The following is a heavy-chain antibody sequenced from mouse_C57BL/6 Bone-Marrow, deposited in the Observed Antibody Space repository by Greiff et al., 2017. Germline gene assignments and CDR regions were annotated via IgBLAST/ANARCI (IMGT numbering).Heavy chain of an antibody. CDR3: ARRAIYYYYAMDY. Sequence: QVQLQQPGAELVRPGTSVKLSCKASGYTFTSYWMHWVKQRPGQGLEWIGVIDPSDSYTNYNQKFKGKATLTVDTSSSTAYMQLSSLTSEDSAVYYCARRAIYYYYAMDYWGQGTSGTVSS. J-gene: IGHJ4*01. CDR2: IDPSDSYT. CDR1: GYTFTSYW. D-gene: IGHD1-1*01. V-gene: IGHV1-59*01.